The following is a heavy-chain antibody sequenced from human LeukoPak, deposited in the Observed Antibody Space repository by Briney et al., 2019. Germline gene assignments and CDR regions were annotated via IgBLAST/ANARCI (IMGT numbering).Heavy chain of an antibody. CDR3: ASSPAAAGPIYYFDY. D-gene: IGHD6-13*01. CDR2: ISWNSGSI. CDR1: GFTFDDYA. J-gene: IGHJ4*02. V-gene: IGHV3-9*01. Sequence: GGSLRLSCAASGFTFDDYAMHWVRQAPGKGLEWVSGISWNSGSIGYADSVKGRFTISRDNAKNSLYLQMNSLRAEDTALYYCASSPAAAGPIYYFDYWGQGTLVTVYS.